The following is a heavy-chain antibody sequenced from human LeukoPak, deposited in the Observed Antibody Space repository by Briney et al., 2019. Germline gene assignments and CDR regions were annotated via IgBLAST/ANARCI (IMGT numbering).Heavy chain of an antibody. J-gene: IGHJ4*02. CDR1: GFTFDDYA. Sequence: PGRSLRLSCAASGFTFDDYAMHWVRQAPGKGLEWVSGISWNSGSIGYADSVKGRFTISRDNAKNSLYLQMNSLRAEDTALYYCAIVRGYPYYYFDYWGQGTLVTVSS. CDR3: AIVRGYPYYYFDY. CDR2: ISWNSGSI. D-gene: IGHD3-22*01. V-gene: IGHV3-9*01.